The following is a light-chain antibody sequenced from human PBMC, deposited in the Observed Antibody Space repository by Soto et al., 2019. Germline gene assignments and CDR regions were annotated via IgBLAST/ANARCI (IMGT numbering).Light chain of an antibody. CDR1: SSDVGGYNY. CDR3: SSYTTSSTL. V-gene: IGLV2-14*01. J-gene: IGLJ1*01. Sequence: QSALTQPASVSGSPGQSITISCTGTSSDVGGYNYVSWYQQHPGKAPKLMVYDVSNRPSGVSNRCSGSKSGNTASLTSSGLQAEDEADYYCSSYTTSSTLFGTGTKVTVL. CDR2: DVS.